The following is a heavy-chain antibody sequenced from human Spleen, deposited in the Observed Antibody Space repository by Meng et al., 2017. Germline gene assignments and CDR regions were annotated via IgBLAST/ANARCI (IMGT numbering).Heavy chain of an antibody. CDR1: GGSISSGRYV. V-gene: IGHV4-39*07. CDR3: ARDLWELRYKAPFDP. D-gene: IGHD3-16*01. J-gene: IGHJ5*02. Sequence: PVQESGPGLVQPSETLSLRCAVSGGSISSGRYVWNWIRQPPGKGLEWIGSVYYSGITYYNPSLESRVTISVDTSKNQFSLKLSSVTAADTAVYYCARDLWELRYKAPFDPWGQGILVTVSS. CDR2: VYYSGIT.